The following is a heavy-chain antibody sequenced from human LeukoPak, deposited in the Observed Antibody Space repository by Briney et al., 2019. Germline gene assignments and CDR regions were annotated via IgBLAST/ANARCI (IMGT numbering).Heavy chain of an antibody. D-gene: IGHD3-22*01. CDR3: ARVGYYYDSSGYYSNWFDP. Sequence: PSETLSLTCTVSGGSISSYYWSWIRQPPGKGLEWIGYIYYSGSTNYNPSLKSRVTISVDTSKNQFSLKLSSVTAADTAVYYCARVGYYYDSSGYYSNWFDPWGQGTLVTVSS. CDR1: GGSISSYY. V-gene: IGHV4-59*01. CDR2: IYYSGST. J-gene: IGHJ5*02.